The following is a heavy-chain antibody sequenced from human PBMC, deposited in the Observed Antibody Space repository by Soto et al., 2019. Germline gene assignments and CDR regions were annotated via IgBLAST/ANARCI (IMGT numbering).Heavy chain of an antibody. Sequence: GGSLRLSCAASGFTFSSYSMNWVRQAPGKGLEWVSSISSSISYIYYADSVKGRFTISRDNAKNSLYLQMNSLRAEDTAVYYCARVGVHHETSSDYWGQGTLVTVSS. CDR1: GFTFSSYS. D-gene: IGHD3-3*01. CDR2: ISSSISYI. CDR3: ARVGVHHETSSDY. V-gene: IGHV3-21*01. J-gene: IGHJ4*02.